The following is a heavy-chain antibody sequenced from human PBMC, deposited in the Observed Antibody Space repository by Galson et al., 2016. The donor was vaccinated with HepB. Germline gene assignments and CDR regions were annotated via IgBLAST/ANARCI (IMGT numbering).Heavy chain of an antibody. CDR3: ARAETNWDGGGDHWFDP. V-gene: IGHV3-7*01. CDR1: GFTFSRYW. CDR2: IAGDGNKK. D-gene: IGHD7-27*01. Sequence: SLRLSCAASGFTFSRYWIHWVRQAPGKGLMWVANIAGDGNKKYYVDSVKGRFTISRDNAKNSLYLQMNSLRVEDTAVYYCARAETNWDGGGDHWFDPWGQGTLVTVSS. J-gene: IGHJ5*02.